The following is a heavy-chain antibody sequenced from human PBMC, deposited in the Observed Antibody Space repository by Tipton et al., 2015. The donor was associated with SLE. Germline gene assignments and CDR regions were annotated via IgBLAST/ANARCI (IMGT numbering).Heavy chain of an antibody. CDR2: IKNDGSIT. CDR3: ALARGSSNLDTPGY. J-gene: IGHJ4*02. V-gene: IGHV3-74*01. D-gene: IGHD5-18*01. Sequence: GSLRLSCAASGFSFSGYWMHWVRQGPGEGLVWVSSIKNDGSITSYAESVKGRFTISRDNAKNTLHLQMNNLRVGDTAVYYCALARGSSNLDTPGYWGQGTLLTVSS. CDR1: GFSFSGYW.